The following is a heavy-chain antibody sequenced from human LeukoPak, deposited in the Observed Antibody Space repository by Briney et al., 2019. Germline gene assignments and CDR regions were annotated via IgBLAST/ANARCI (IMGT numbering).Heavy chain of an antibody. Sequence: GGSLRLSCAASGFDLSTYAMTWVRQAPAKGLEWVSSIRIGGGGTYYADSVKGRFTISRDNSENTLHLQMNNLRVGDKSKYFXXXXXXXSQGWCNWFDPWGQGTLVTVSS. CDR3: XXXXXXSQGWCNWFDP. CDR2: IRIGGGGT. V-gene: IGHV3-23*01. CDR1: GFDLSTYA. D-gene: IGHD2-15*01. J-gene: IGHJ5*02.